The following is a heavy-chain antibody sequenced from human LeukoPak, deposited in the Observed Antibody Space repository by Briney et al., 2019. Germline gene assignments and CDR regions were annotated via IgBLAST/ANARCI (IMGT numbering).Heavy chain of an antibody. CDR2: IKQDGSEK. CDR3: ARDSYYYDSSGYLGAFDI. CDR1: GFTFSSYW. D-gene: IGHD3-22*01. V-gene: IGHV3-7*01. Sequence: GGSLRLSCAASGFTFSSYWMSWVRQAPGKGLEWVANIKQDGSEKYYVDSVKGRFTISRDNAKNTLYLQMNSLRAEDTAVYYCARDSYYYDSSGYLGAFDIWGQGTMVTVSS. J-gene: IGHJ3*02.